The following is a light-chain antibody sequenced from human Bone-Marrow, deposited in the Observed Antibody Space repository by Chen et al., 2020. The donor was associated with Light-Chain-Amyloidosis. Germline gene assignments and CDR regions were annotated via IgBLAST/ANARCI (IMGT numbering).Light chain of an antibody. Sequence: DLQMTQYPPSLSASIVNTVTTACLASHSVDKYLNWYQQKAGKHPTLLIYAASSLQSGVPPRFRGSGAGTDFSLTISNLQPDYFATYYCQQTYSDSAYTFGQGTNLQI. V-gene: IGKV1-39*01. CDR1: HSVDKY. CDR2: AAS. CDR3: QQTYSDSAYT. J-gene: IGKJ2*01.